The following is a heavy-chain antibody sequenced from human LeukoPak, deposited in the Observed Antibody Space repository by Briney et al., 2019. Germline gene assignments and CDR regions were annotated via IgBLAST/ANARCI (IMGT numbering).Heavy chain of an antibody. Sequence: ASVKVSCNASGYTFTSYGISWVRQAPGQGLEWMGWISDYNGNTNYAQKLQGRVTMTTDRSTSTAYMELRSLRSDDTAVYYCARDERRFMIMFGGALHFWGEGTLVTVSS. CDR1: GYTFTSYG. J-gene: IGHJ4*02. D-gene: IGHD3-16*01. V-gene: IGHV1-18*01. CDR3: ARDERRFMIMFGGALHF. CDR2: ISDYNGNT.